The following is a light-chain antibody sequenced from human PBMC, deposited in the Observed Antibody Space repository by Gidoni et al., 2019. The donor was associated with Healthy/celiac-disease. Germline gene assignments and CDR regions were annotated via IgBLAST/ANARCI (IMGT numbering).Light chain of an antibody. CDR3: QSADSSGTPYVV. CDR2: KDS. J-gene: IGLJ2*01. V-gene: IGLV3-25*03. CDR1: ALPKQY. Sequence: SYELTQPPSVSVSPGQTARITCSGDALPKQYAYWYQQKPGQAPVLVIYKDSERPSGIPERFSGSSSGTTGTLTISGVQAEDEADYYCQSADSSGTPYVVVGGGTKLTVL.